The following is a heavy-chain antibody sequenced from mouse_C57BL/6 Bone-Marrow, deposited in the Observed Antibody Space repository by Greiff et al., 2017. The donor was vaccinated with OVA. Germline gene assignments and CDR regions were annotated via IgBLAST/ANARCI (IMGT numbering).Heavy chain of an antibody. CDR1: GFSLTSYG. CDR2: IWSGGST. J-gene: IGHJ1*03. Sequence: QVQLQQSGPGLVQPSQSLSITCTVSGFSLTSYGVHWVRQSPGKGLEWLGVIWSGGSTDYNAAFISRLSISKDNSKSQVFFKMNSLQADDTAIYYCARGVITTVKGYFDVWGTGTTVTVSS. V-gene: IGHV2-2*01. D-gene: IGHD1-1*01. CDR3: ARGVITTVKGYFDV.